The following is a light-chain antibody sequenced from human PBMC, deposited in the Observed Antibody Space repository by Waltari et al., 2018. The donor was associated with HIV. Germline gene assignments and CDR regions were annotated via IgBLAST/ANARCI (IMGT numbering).Light chain of an antibody. CDR3: AVWDDSLNAYV. J-gene: IGLJ1*01. V-gene: IGLV1-44*01. CDR1: SSNVGSTT. Sequence: QSVLTQPPSSYGTPGQRLTISCSGSSSNVGSTTGNWYQHLPGAAPKLLILNTDERPSGVPDRFSGSKSGTSASLAISGLQSEDEADYYCAVWDDSLNAYVFGTGTTVTVL. CDR2: NTD.